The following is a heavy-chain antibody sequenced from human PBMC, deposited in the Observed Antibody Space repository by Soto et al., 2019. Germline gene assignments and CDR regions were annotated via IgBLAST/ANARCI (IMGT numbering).Heavy chain of an antibody. CDR1: GFTFSNAW. J-gene: IGHJ4*02. Sequence: PGGSLRLSCAASGFTFSNAWMSWVRQAPGKGLEWVGRIKSKTDGGTTDYAAPVKGRFTISRDDSKNTLYLQMNSLKTEDTAVYYCTARIMITFGGVIVTSFDYWGQGTLVTVSS. D-gene: IGHD3-16*02. CDR3: TARIMITFGGVIVTSFDY. CDR2: IKSKTDGGTT. V-gene: IGHV3-15*01.